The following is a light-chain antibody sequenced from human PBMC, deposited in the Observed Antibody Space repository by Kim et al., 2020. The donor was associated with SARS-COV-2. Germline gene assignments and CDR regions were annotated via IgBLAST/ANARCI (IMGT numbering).Light chain of an antibody. CDR1: SLRSYY. CDR3: NSRDSNDYVV. V-gene: IGLV3-19*01. J-gene: IGLJ2*01. CDR2: GKD. Sequence: SSELTQDPAVSVALGQTVRITCQGDSLRSYYATWYQQKPGQAPKVVISGKDNRPSGVPDRFSGSSSGNTASLTITGTQADDEADYYCNSRDSNDYVVFGG.